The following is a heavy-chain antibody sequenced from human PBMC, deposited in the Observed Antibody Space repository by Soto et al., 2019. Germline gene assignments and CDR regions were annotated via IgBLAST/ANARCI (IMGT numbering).Heavy chain of an antibody. CDR1: GFTFSSYG. J-gene: IGHJ6*02. CDR3: AKDQGDYDILTGYYTHVGGNYYYGMDV. CDR2: IWYDGSNK. V-gene: IGHV3-33*06. D-gene: IGHD3-9*01. Sequence: PGGSLRLSCAASGFTFSSYGMHWVRQAPGKGLEWVAVIWYDGSNKYYADSVKGRFTISRDNSKNTLYLQMNSLRAEDTAVYYCAKDQGDYDILTGYYTHVGGNYYYGMDVWGQGTTVTVSS.